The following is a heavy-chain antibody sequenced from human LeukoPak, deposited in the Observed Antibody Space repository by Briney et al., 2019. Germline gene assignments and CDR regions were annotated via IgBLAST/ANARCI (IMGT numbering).Heavy chain of an antibody. CDR2: IIPIFGTA. D-gene: IGHD2-21*01. CDR1: GGTFSSYA. V-gene: IGHV1-69*05. CDR3: ARGGEYCGGDCYLGGYYFDY. Sequence: GASVKVSCKASGGTFSSYAISWVRQAPGQGLEWMGGIIPIFGTANYAQKIQGRVTITTDESTSTAYMELSSLRSEDTAVYYCARGGEYCGGDCYLGGYYFDYWGQGTLVTVSS. J-gene: IGHJ4*02.